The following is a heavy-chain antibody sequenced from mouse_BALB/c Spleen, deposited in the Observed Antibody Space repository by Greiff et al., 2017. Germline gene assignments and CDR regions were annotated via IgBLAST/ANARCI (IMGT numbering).Heavy chain of an antibody. CDR1: GFTFSDYY. D-gene: IGHD1-2*01. CDR3: AREGRYYGLFDY. CDR2: ISDGGSYT. Sequence: DVKLVESGGGLVKPGGSLKLSCAASGFTFSDYYMYWVRQTPEKRLEWVATISDGGSYTYYPDSVKGRFTISRDNAKNNLYLQMSSLKSEDTAMYYCAREGRYYGLFDYWGQGTTLTVSS. J-gene: IGHJ2*01. V-gene: IGHV5-4*02.